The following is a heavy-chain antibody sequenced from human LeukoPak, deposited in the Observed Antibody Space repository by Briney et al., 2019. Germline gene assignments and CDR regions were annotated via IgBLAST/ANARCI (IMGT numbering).Heavy chain of an antibody. D-gene: IGHD1-14*01. Sequence: PGGSLRLSRAASGFTVSSNYMSWVRQAPGKGLEWVSVIYSGGSTYYADSVKGRFTISRDNSKNTLYLQMNSLRAEDTAVYYCARDYRVNDAFDIWGQGTMVTVSS. V-gene: IGHV3-66*01. J-gene: IGHJ3*02. CDR3: ARDYRVNDAFDI. CDR1: GFTVSSNY. CDR2: IYSGGST.